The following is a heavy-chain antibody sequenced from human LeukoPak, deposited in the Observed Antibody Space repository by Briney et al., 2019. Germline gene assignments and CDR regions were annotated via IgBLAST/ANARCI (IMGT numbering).Heavy chain of an antibody. CDR3: ARRVPYGSGSTRFDY. V-gene: IGHV4-39*07. D-gene: IGHD3-10*01. CDR1: GGSISTSNYY. CDR2: IFHNGNA. J-gene: IGHJ4*02. Sequence: SETLSLTCSVSGGSISTSNYYWVWIRQSPEKRLEWIGSIFHNGNAFYSPSLQSRVTMSLDTSKSQFYLRLTSVTAADTAVYYCARRVPYGSGSTRFDYWGQGTLVTVSS.